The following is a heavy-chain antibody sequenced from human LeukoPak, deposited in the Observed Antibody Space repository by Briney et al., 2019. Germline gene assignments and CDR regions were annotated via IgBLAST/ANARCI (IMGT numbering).Heavy chain of an antibody. J-gene: IGHJ4*02. D-gene: IGHD5-18*01. Sequence: GGSLRLSCAASGFTFSSYAMSWVRQAPGKGLEWVSAISGSGGSTYYADSVKGRFTISRDNSKNTLYLQMNSLRAEDMAVYYCAKVPLAPWADTAMVQEYYFDYWGQGTLVTVSS. CDR3: AKVPLAPWADTAMVQEYYFDY. CDR2: ISGSGGST. CDR1: GFTFSSYA. V-gene: IGHV3-23*01.